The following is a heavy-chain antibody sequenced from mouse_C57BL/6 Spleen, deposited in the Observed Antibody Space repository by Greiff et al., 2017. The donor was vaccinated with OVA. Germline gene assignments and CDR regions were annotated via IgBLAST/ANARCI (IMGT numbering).Heavy chain of an antibody. Sequence: QVQLQQSGAELVRPGASVTLSCKASGYTFTDYEMHWVKQTPVHGLEWIGAIDPETGGTAYNQKFKGKAILTADKSSSTAYMELRSLTSEDSAVYYCTSRYYGSSSWYFDVWGTGTTVTVSS. J-gene: IGHJ1*03. CDR2: IDPETGGT. CDR3: TSRYYGSSSWYFDV. D-gene: IGHD1-1*01. V-gene: IGHV1-15*01. CDR1: GYTFTDYE.